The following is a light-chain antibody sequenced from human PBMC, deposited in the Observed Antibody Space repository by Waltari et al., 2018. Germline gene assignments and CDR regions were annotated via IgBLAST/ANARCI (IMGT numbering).Light chain of an antibody. CDR2: ATS. CDR1: ESVSSSY. CDR3: QQYGSSPNT. V-gene: IGKV3-20*01. Sequence: EIVLRQSPGTLSLSPGERATLSCRATESVSSSYLGWYQQKPGQAPRLLIYATSNRATGIPDRFSGSGSGTDFTLTISRLESEDFAVYYCQQYGSSPNTFGQGTRLEIK. J-gene: IGKJ5*01.